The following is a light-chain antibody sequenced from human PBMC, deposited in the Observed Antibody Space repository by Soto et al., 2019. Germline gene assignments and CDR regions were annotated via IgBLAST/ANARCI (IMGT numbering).Light chain of an antibody. J-gene: IGLJ2*01. Sequence: SYELTQPPSVSVSSGQTASIPCSGDKLGDKYACWYQQKPGQSPVLVIYHGTKRPSGIPERFSGSNSGNTATLTISGTQAMDEADYYCQAWDSSTAVFGGGTKLTVL. V-gene: IGLV3-1*01. CDR2: HGT. CDR3: QAWDSSTAV. CDR1: KLGDKY.